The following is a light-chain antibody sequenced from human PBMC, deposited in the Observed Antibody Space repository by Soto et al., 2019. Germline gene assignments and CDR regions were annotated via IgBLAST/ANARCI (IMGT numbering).Light chain of an antibody. V-gene: IGKV3-20*01. CDR1: QSVSTY. CDR3: QQLKT. CDR2: GAS. Sequence: DIVLTQSPGTLSLSPGDRATLSCRASQSVSTYLAWYQQIPGQAPRLLIYGASSRATGIPDRFSGSGSGTDFTLTISSLQPEDFATYYCQQLKTFGGGTKVDIK. J-gene: IGKJ4*01.